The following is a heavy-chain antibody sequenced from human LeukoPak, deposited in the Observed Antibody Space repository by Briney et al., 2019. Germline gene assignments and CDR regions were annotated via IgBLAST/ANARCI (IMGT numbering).Heavy chain of an antibody. V-gene: IGHV3-30*03. CDR1: GFTFSSYG. Sequence: GGSLRLSCAASGFTFSSYGMHWVRQAPGKGLEWVAVISYDGSNKYYADSVRGRFTISRDNSKNTLYLQMNSLRAEDTAVYYCARKTGYSYGYVYWYFDLWGRGILVTVSS. CDR2: ISYDGSNK. J-gene: IGHJ2*01. CDR3: ARKTGYSYGYVYWYFDL. D-gene: IGHD5-18*01.